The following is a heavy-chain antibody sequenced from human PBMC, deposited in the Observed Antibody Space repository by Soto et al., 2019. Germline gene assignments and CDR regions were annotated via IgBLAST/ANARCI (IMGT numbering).Heavy chain of an antibody. CDR2: ISSYNGDT. V-gene: IGHV1-18*01. CDR3: AREGVAPYYYYGMDV. D-gene: IGHD5-12*01. CDR1: GYTFTRSG. J-gene: IGHJ6*02. Sequence: QVQLEQSGAEVKKPGASVKVSCKASGYTFTRSGISWVRQAPGQEPEWMGWISSYNGDTNYAQTFQGRVTMTTDTSTSTAYMELRSLRSDDTAVYYCAREGVAPYYYYGMDVWGQGTPVTVSS.